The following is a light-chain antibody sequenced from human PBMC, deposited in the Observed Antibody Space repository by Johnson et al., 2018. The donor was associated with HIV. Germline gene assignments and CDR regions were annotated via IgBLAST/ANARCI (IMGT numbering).Light chain of an antibody. CDR3: GVWDASLTPRYV. CDR1: ISNIESYF. CDR2: EDN. J-gene: IGLJ1*01. Sequence: QFVLTQPPSVSAAPGQRVNISCSGNISNIESYFVSWYQQLPGAAPTLLIYEDNKRPSGLPDRFSGSKSGATASLGISGLQTGDEADYYCGVWDASLTPRYVFGTGTTIAVL. V-gene: IGLV1-51*02.